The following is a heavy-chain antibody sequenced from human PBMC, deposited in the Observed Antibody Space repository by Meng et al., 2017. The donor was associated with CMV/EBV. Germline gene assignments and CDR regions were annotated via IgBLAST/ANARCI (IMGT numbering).Heavy chain of an antibody. CDR1: GGSISSGGYY. V-gene: IGHV4-31*03. Sequence: SETLSLTCTVSGGSISSGGYYWSWIRQHPGKGLEWIGYIYYSGSTYYNPSLKSRVTISVDTSKNQFSLKLSSVTAADTAVYYCARDPVSWAGADAFDIWGQGTMVTVSS. D-gene: IGHD2-15*01. J-gene: IGHJ3*02. CDR3: ARDPVSWAGADAFDI. CDR2: IYYSGST.